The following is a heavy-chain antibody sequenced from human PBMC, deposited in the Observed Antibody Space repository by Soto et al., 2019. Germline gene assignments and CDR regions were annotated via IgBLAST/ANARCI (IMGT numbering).Heavy chain of an antibody. Sequence: PSETLSLTCTVSGGSISSGDYYWSWIRQPPGKGLEWIGYIYYSGSTYYNPSLKSRVTISVDTSKNQFSLKLSPVTAADTAVYYCANAYGGNTYGMDVWGQGTTVTVSS. V-gene: IGHV4-30-4*01. CDR1: GGSISSGDYY. J-gene: IGHJ6*02. CDR2: IYYSGST. CDR3: ANAYGGNTYGMDV. D-gene: IGHD4-17*01.